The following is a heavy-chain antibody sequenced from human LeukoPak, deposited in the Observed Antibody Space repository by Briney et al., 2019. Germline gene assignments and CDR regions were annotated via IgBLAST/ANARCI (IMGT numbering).Heavy chain of an antibody. CDR2: IYYSGST. CDR1: DASISSYY. V-gene: IGHV4-59*01. Sequence: SETLSLTCTVSDASISSYYWSWIRQPPGKGLEWIGYIYYSGSTNYNPSLKSRVTISVDTSKNQFSLKLSSVTAADTAVYYCALGSVPATYYYYYMDVWGKGTTVTVSS. CDR3: ALGSVPATYYYYYMDV. J-gene: IGHJ6*03. D-gene: IGHD2-2*01.